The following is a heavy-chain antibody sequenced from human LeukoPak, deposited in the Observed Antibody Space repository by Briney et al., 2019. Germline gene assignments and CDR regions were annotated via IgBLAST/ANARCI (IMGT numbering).Heavy chain of an antibody. V-gene: IGHV3-21*05. CDR3: ARVDSRY. D-gene: IGHD3-9*01. Sequence: GGSLRLSCAASGFTFSNYEMHWVRRAPGKGLEWVSYISSSSSYIYYADSVKGRFTISRDNAKNSLYLQMNSLRAEDTAVYYCARVDSRYWGQGTLVTVSS. CDR2: ISSSSSYI. J-gene: IGHJ4*02. CDR1: GFTFSNYE.